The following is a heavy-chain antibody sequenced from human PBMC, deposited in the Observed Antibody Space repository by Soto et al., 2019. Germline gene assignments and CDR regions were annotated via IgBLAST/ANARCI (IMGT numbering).Heavy chain of an antibody. D-gene: IGHD5-12*01. CDR2: IKSKTDGGTT. CDR3: TTVIKVGIQWHDAFDI. CDR1: GFTFSNAW. J-gene: IGHJ3*02. Sequence: SLRLSCAASGFTFSNAWMSWVRQAPGKGLEWVGRIKSKTDGGTTDYAAPVKGRFTISRDDSKNTLYLQMNSLKTEDTAVYYCTTVIKVGIQWHDAFDIWGQGTMVTVSS. V-gene: IGHV3-15*01.